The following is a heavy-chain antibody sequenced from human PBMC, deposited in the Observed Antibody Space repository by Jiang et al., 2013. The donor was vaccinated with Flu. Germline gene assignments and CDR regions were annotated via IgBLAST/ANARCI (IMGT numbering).Heavy chain of an antibody. Sequence: VKVSCKASGDTFANYGITWVRQAPGQGLEWVGGMNPSFGTTYYAQRLQGRVMITADKSTSTVYMELSSLRSDDTAIYYCARVKDDYGNFANWFDPWGQGTLVTVSS. D-gene: IGHD4-17*01. V-gene: IGHV1-69*06. CDR1: GDTFANYG. CDR2: MNPSFGTT. J-gene: IGHJ5*02. CDR3: ARVKDDYGNFANWFDP.